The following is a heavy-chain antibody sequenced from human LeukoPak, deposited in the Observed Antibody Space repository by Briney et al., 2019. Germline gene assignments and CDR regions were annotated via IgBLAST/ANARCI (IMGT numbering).Heavy chain of an antibody. CDR3: AREYGDYGGYFDY. Sequence: PGGSLRLSCAASGFTFSSYAMHWVRQAPGKGLEWVAVISYDGSNKYYADSVKGRFTISRDNSKNTLYLQMSSLRAEDTAVYYCAREYGDYGGYFDYWGQGTLVTVSS. CDR2: ISYDGSNK. J-gene: IGHJ4*02. V-gene: IGHV3-30*04. D-gene: IGHD4-17*01. CDR1: GFTFSSYA.